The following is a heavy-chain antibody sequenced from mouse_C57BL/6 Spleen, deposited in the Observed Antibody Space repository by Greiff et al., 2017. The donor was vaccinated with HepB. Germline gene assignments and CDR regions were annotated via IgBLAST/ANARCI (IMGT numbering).Heavy chain of an antibody. CDR1: GFTFSNYW. V-gene: IGHV6-3*01. CDR2: IRLKSDNYAT. Sequence: EVKLQESGGGLVQPGGSMKLSCVASGFTFSNYWMNWVRQSPEKGLEWVAQIRLKSDNYATHYAESVKGRFTISRDDSKSSVYLQMNNLRAEDTGIYYCTQFPLLLRYGYWGQGTTLTVSS. J-gene: IGHJ2*01. D-gene: IGHD1-1*01. CDR3: TQFPLLLRYGY.